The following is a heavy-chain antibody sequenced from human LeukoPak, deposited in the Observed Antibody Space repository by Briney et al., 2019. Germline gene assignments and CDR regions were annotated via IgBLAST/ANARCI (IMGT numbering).Heavy chain of an antibody. J-gene: IGHJ4*02. CDR2: ISSDGRDK. CDR1: GFSFRSYV. Sequence: GGSLRLSCVASGFSFRSYVMHWVRQAPGKGLECVAVISSDGRDKYYTDSVRGRFTISRDNSRNTVYLRVSSVRAEDTAVYYCARDQETLSAMDYWGQGTLVTVTS. D-gene: IGHD2-2*03. V-gene: IGHV3-30*04. CDR3: ARDQETLSAMDY.